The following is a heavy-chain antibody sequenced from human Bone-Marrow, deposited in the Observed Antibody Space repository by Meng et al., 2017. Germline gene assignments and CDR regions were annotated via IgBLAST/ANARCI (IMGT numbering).Heavy chain of an antibody. Sequence: GESLKISCAASGFTFSSYAMSWVRQAPGTGLEWVSAISGSGGSTYYADSVKGRFTISRDNSKNTLYLQMNSLRAEDTAVYYCAKGGGNDYWGQGTLVTVSS. CDR3: AKGGGNDY. V-gene: IGHV3-23*01. J-gene: IGHJ4*02. D-gene: IGHD4-23*01. CDR2: ISGSGGST. CDR1: GFTFSSYA.